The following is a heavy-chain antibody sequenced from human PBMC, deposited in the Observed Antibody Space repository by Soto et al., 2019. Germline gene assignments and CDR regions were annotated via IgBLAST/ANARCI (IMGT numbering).Heavy chain of an antibody. CDR3: ARVRVSIAVAGPYYYYMDV. D-gene: IGHD6-19*01. CDR1: GYTFTSYG. CDR2: ISAYNGNT. V-gene: IGHV1-18*01. J-gene: IGHJ6*03. Sequence: ASVKVSCKASGYTFTSYGISWVRQAPGQGLEWMGWISAYNGNTNYAQKLQGRVTMTTDTSTGTAYMELRSMRSDDTAVYYCARVRVSIAVAGPYYYYMDVWGKGTTVTVSS.